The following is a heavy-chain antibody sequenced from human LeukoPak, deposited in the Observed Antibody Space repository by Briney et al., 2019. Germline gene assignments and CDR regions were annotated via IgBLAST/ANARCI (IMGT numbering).Heavy chain of an antibody. CDR2: IIPIFGTA. CDR3: ARDLYSSGRNYYYYGMDV. V-gene: IGHV1-69*01. D-gene: IGHD6-19*01. Sequence: SVKVSCKASGGTFSSYAISWVRQASGQGLEWMGGIIPIFGTANYAQKFQGRVTITADESTRTAYMELSSLRSEDTAVYYCARDLYSSGRNYYYYGMDVWGQGTTVTVSS. CDR1: GGTFSSYA. J-gene: IGHJ6*02.